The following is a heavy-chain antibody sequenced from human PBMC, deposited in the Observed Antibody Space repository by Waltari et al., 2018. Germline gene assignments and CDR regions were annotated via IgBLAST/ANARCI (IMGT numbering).Heavy chain of an antibody. CDR3: AADRGNGLYFDY. D-gene: IGHD2-15*01. Sequence: QVQLQESGPGLVKPSGTLSLTCVVSGASISSNYWWSWVRQSPGKGLEWIGQIHPSGRTYPTPSLHSRVSVSLDKSKNQFSLSLYFVSDADTAVYYCAADRGNGLYFDYWGQGTLVTVSS. J-gene: IGHJ4*02. CDR1: GASISSNYW. CDR2: IHPSGRT. V-gene: IGHV4-4*02.